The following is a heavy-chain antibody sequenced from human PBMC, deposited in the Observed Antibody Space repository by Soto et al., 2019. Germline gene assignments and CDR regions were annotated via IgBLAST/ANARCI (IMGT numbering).Heavy chain of an antibody. V-gene: IGHV6-1*01. J-gene: IGHJ5*01. CDR2: TYYRSKWYY. CDR3: ARGEQYSGRICDS. Sequence: SQTLSLTCAITGDSVSSNSAGWSWVRQSPSRGLEWLGRTYYRSKWYYEYAVSVRGRITLNPDTSKNQYSLQLNSVPPEDTAVYFCARGEQYSGRICDSWGQGPLVTVSS. D-gene: IGHD1-26*01. CDR1: GDSVSSNSAG.